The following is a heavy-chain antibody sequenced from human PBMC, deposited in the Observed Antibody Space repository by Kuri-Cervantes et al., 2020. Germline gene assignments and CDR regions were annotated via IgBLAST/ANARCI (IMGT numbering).Heavy chain of an antibody. V-gene: IGHV1-18*01. CDR3: ARDVAEYYDFWSGYATPFDY. CDR2: ISAYNGNT. Sequence: ASVKVSCKASGYTFTSYGISWVRQAPGQGLEWMGWISAYNGNTNYAQKLQGKVTMTTDTSTSTAYMELRSLRSDDTAVYYCARDVAEYYDFWSGYATPFDYWGRGPLVTVSS. D-gene: IGHD3-3*01. CDR1: GYTFTSYG. J-gene: IGHJ4*02.